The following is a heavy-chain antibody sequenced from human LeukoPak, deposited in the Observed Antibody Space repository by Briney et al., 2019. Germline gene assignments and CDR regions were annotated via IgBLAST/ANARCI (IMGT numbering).Heavy chain of an antibody. CDR3: AKEVITFGGVIDY. Sequence: GGSLRLSCAASGFTFSSYAMNWVRQAPGKGLEWISLISATGGSTYYADSVKGRFTISRDNSKNTLDLQMNTLRAEDTAVYYCAKEVITFGGVIDYWGQGTLVTVSS. J-gene: IGHJ4*02. CDR2: ISATGGST. D-gene: IGHD3-16*01. CDR1: GFTFSSYA. V-gene: IGHV3-23*01.